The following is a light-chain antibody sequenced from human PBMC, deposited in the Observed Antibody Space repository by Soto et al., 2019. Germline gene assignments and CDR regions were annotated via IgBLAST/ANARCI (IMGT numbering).Light chain of an antibody. CDR1: SSDVGGYNY. Sequence: QSALTQPASVSGSPGQSITISCTGTSSDVGGYNYFSWYQQQSGKAPNLMIHEVSNRPSGVSSRFSGSKSGNTASLTISGLQAEDDADYYCSSYTSSRAYVFGIGTKLTVL. CDR2: EVS. CDR3: SSYTSSRAYV. V-gene: IGLV2-14*01. J-gene: IGLJ1*01.